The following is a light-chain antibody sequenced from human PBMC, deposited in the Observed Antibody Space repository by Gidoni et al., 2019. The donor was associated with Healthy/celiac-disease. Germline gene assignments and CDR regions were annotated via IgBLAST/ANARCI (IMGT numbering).Light chain of an antibody. Sequence: DIQMTQSPSTLSASVGDRVTITCRASQRIGGWLACYQQKPGKAPKLLISDAYTLENGVPSRFSGSGSGTEFSLTFSDLQPDDFATYYCKQYNSFPWTFGQGTKVEIK. CDR3: KQYNSFPWT. J-gene: IGKJ1*01. CDR1: QRIGGW. V-gene: IGKV1-5*01. CDR2: DAY.